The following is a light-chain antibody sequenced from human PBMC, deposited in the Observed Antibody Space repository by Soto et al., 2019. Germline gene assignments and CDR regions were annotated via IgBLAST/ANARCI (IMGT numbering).Light chain of an antibody. CDR2: EVS. J-gene: IGLJ2*01. Sequence: QCVLNQPPSASESPGQSVTISCTGVSGDVGGYTYVSWYQHSPGKAPKLLIYEVSKRAKGVPDRFSGSKSGNTASLTVSDLQPDYEAEYYCSASGGRNGFVVFRGGTKVTVL. V-gene: IGLV2-8*01. CDR3: SASGGRNGFVV. CDR1: SGDVGGYTY.